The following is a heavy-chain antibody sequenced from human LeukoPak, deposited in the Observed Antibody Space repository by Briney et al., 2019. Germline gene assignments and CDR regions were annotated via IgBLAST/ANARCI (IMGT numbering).Heavy chain of an antibody. CDR3: AKDDAWLRFGE. V-gene: IGHV3-30*02. CDR2: IRYDGSSK. CDR1: GFTFSSYG. J-gene: IGHJ4*02. Sequence: GGSLRLSCAASGFTFSSYGMHWVRQSPGKGLEWVAFIRYDGSSKYYADSVKGRFTISRDNSKNTLYLEVISLTAEDTAVCYCAKDDAWLRFGEWSQGTLVTVSS. D-gene: IGHD3-10*01.